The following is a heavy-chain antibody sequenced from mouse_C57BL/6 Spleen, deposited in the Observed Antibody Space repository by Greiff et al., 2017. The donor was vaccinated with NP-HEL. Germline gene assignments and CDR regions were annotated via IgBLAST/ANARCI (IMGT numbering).Heavy chain of an antibody. CDR3: ATVYYYGSNGFDY. D-gene: IGHD1-1*01. Sequence: VQLQQSGPELVKPGASVKISCKASGYTFTDYYMNWVKQSHGKSLEWIGDINPNNGGTSYNQKFKGKATLTVDKSSSTAYMELRSLTSEDSAVYYCATVYYYGSNGFDYWGQGTTLTVSS. J-gene: IGHJ2*01. V-gene: IGHV1-26*01. CDR1: GYTFTDYY. CDR2: INPNNGGT.